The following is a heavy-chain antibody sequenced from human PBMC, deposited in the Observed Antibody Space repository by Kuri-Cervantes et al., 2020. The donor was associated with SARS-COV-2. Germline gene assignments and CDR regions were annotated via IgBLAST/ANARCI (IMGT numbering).Heavy chain of an antibody. D-gene: IGHD1-26*01. CDR1: GFTFSSYD. Sequence: GESLKISCVASGFTFSSYDMHWVRQATGKGLECVSAIGTAGDTYYPGSVKGRFTISRENAKNSLYLQMNSLRAGDTAVYYCARGLSSGSYYDYYGADVWGQGTTVTVSS. J-gene: IGHJ6*02. V-gene: IGHV3-13*01. CDR2: IGTAGDT. CDR3: ARGLSSGSYYDYYGADV.